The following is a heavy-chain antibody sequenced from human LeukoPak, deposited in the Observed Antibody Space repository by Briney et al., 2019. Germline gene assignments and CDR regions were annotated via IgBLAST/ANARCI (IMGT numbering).Heavy chain of an antibody. D-gene: IGHD6-13*01. CDR2: ISHSGST. CDR1: GGSFSGYY. J-gene: IGHJ4*02. V-gene: IGHV4-34*01. CDR3: ARVAAAGFFDY. Sequence: SETLSLTCAVYGGSFSGYYWSWIRQPPGKGLDWIGEISHSGSTNYNPPLKSRVTISVDTSKNQFSLKLSSVTAADTAVYYCARVAAAGFFDYWGQGTLVTVSS.